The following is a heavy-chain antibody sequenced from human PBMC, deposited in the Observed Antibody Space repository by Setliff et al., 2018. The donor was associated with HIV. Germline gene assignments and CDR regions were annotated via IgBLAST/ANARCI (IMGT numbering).Heavy chain of an antibody. CDR3: ARAAGDWNTFDI. V-gene: IGHV1-2*02. Sequence: WASVKVSCKASGYTFTGYYIHWVRQAPGQGLEWMGWIIPNSDDTNYAQKFQGRVTMTRDTSISTAYMEMSRLRSDDTAIYYCARAAGDWNTFDIWGQGTMVTVSS. CDR1: GYTFTGYY. J-gene: IGHJ3*02. D-gene: IGHD1-1*01. CDR2: IIPNSDDT.